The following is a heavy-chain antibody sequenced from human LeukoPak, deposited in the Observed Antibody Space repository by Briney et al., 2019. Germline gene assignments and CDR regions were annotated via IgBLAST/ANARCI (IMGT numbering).Heavy chain of an antibody. Sequence: PGGSLRLSCAASGFTFYDSSIHWVRQAPGKGLEWLGRIKSKLFNSETAYSESVEGRFTIYKDDSKNTAFLAMNNLKTDDTALYYSLRYEETSGRFGDPWGQGTLVTVSS. V-gene: IGHV3-73*01. CDR2: IKSKLFNSET. CDR3: LRYEETSGRFGDP. D-gene: IGHD3-10*01. CDR1: GFTFYDSS. J-gene: IGHJ5*02.